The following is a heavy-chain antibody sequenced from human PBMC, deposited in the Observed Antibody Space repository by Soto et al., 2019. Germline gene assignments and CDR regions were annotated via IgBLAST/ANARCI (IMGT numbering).Heavy chain of an antibody. CDR3: ARDMPSAAAAYFYYGLNV. CDR2: IVPVFPSV. D-gene: IGHD6-13*01. Sequence: QVQLVQSGAEVKRPGSSVKVSCKASGGAFNNYAIYWVRQAPGQGLEWLGTIVPVFPSVYYAPRFQGRLTITAAGSTDTVYMILPSLKSEDTAVYYCARDMPSAAAAYFYYGLNVWGQGTSVTFSS. J-gene: IGHJ6*02. V-gene: IGHV1-69*18. CDR1: GGAFNNYA.